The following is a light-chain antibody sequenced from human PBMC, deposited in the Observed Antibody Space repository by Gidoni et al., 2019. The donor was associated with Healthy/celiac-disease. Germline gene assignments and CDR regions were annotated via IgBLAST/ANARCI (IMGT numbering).Light chain of an antibody. CDR1: QSVSSN. J-gene: IGKJ1*01. CDR2: GAS. V-gene: IGKV3-15*01. Sequence: EIVMTQSPATLSVSPGERATLSCRASQSVSSNLAWYQQKPGQDPRLLIYGASTRAPGIPARFSGSRSWTEFTLTISSLQSEDFAVYYCQQYNNWPPWTFGQGTKVEIK. CDR3: QQYNNWPPWT.